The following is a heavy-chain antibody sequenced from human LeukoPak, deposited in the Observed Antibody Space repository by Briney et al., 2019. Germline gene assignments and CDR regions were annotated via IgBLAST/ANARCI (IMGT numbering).Heavy chain of an antibody. CDR2: IYYSGST. CDR1: GGSISSSSYY. D-gene: IGHD4-17*01. J-gene: IGHJ4*02. Sequence: PSETLSLTCTVSGGSISSSSYYWGWIRRPPGKGLEWIGSIYYSGSTYYNPSLKSRVTISVDTSKNQFSLKLSSVTAADTAVYYCARRAVTIPGYYFDYWGQGTLVTVSP. CDR3: ARRAVTIPGYYFDY. V-gene: IGHV4-39*07.